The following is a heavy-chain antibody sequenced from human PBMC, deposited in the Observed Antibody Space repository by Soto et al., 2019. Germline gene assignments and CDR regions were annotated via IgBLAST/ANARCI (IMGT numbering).Heavy chain of an antibody. CDR2: ISSSSSYI. Sequence: VGSLRLSCAASGFTFSSYSMNWVRQAPGKGLEWVSSISSSSSYIYYADSVKGRFTISRDNAKNSLYLQMNSLRAEDTAVYYCAIVVVVAATTLEAFDIWGQGTMVTVSS. V-gene: IGHV3-21*01. D-gene: IGHD2-15*01. J-gene: IGHJ3*02. CDR3: AIVVVVAATTLEAFDI. CDR1: GFTFSSYS.